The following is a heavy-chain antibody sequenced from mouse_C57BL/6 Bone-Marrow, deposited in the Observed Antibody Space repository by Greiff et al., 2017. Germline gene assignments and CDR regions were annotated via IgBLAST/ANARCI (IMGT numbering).Heavy chain of an antibody. CDR2: INPGSGGT. J-gene: IGHJ2*01. CDR3: ARYYYGSYFYY. CDR1: GYAFTNYL. D-gene: IGHD1-1*01. Sequence: QVQLQQSGAELVRPGTSVKVSCKASGYAFTNYLIEWVKQRPGQGLEWIGVINPGSGGTNYNEKFKGKATLTADKSSSTAYMQLSSLKSEDSAVYFCARYYYGSYFYYWGQGTTLTVSS. V-gene: IGHV1-54*01.